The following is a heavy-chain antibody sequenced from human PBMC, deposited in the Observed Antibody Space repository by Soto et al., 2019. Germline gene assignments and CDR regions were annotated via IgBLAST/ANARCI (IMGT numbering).Heavy chain of an antibody. Sequence: QVQLQESGPGLVKPSETLSLTCTVSGGSISSYYWSWIRQPPGKGLEWIGYIYYRGSTNYNPSLRSRVSRSVDTSKHQFSLKLSSVTAADTAVYYCARVDLYSSSWYLYYYGMDVWGQGTTVTVSS. V-gene: IGHV4-59*01. CDR3: ARVDLYSSSWYLYYYGMDV. CDR2: IYYRGST. CDR1: GGSISSYY. D-gene: IGHD6-13*01. J-gene: IGHJ6*02.